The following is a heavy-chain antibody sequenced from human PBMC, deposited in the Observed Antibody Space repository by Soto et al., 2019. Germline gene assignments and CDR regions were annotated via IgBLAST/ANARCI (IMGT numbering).Heavy chain of an antibody. CDR2: ISAYNGNT. CDR3: ARGLVPPALYYYRRDV. J-gene: IGHJ6*02. V-gene: IGHV1-18*04. Sequence: ASVKVSCKASGYTFTSYCISWVRQSPVQGLEWMGWISAYNGNTNYAQKLQGRVTMTTDTSTSTAYMELRSLRSDDTAVYYCARGLVPPALYYYRRDVWGQGPTVPVSS. CDR1: GYTFTSYC. D-gene: IGHD2-2*01.